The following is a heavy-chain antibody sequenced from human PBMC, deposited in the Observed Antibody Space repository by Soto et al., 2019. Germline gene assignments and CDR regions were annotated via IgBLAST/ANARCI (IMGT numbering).Heavy chain of an antibody. D-gene: IGHD4-17*01. CDR3: ARDTTVTYSRYYYYGMDV. J-gene: IGHJ6*02. CDR2: IIPIFGTA. CDR1: GGTFSSYA. Sequence: SVKVSCKASGGTFSSYAISWVRQAPGQGLEWMGGIIPIFGTANYAQKFQGRVTITADESTSTAYMELSSLRSEDTAVYYCARDTTVTYSRYYYYGMDVWGQGTTVTVSS. V-gene: IGHV1-69*13.